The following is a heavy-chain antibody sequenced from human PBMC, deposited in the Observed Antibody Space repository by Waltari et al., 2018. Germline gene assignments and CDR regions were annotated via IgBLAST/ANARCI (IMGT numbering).Heavy chain of an antibody. J-gene: IGHJ5*02. CDR3: AREVRRNWFDP. V-gene: IGHV3-21*01. CDR2: VNSGSTSI. Sequence: EVLLVESGGGLVKPGGSLRLSCAASGFTFSTYTMNWVRQAPGKGVEWVSSVNSGSTSIYYADSVKGRFTISRDNAKNSLYLQMNSLRAEDTALYYCAREVRRNWFDPWGQGTLVTVSS. CDR1: GFTFSTYT.